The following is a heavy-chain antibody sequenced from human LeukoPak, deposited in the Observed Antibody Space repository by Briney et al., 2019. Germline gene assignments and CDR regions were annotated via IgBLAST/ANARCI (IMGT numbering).Heavy chain of an antibody. CDR3: ARNRKVVVAATRRYYYYYGMDV. Sequence: ASVKVSCKASGYTFTSYDINWVRQATGQGLEWMGRINPNSGGTNYAQKFQGRVTMTRDTSISTAYMELSRLRSDDTAVYYCARNRKVVVAATRRYYYYYGMDVWGQGTTVTVSS. D-gene: IGHD2-15*01. CDR1: GYTFTSYD. J-gene: IGHJ6*02. V-gene: IGHV1-2*06. CDR2: INPNSGGT.